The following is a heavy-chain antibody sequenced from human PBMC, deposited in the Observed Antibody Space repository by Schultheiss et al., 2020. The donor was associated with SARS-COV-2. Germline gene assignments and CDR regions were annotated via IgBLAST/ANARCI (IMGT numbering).Heavy chain of an antibody. Sequence: SGPTLVKPTQTLTLTCTFSGFSLSTSGVCVSWIRQPPGKGLEWIGEINHSGSTNYNPSLKSRVTISVDTSKNQFSLKLSSVTAADTAVYYCARKKGTENPDSAPFDYWGQGTLVTVSS. J-gene: IGHJ4*02. CDR2: INHSGST. CDR1: GFSLSTSGV. V-gene: IGHV4-39*07. CDR3: ARKKGTENPDSAPFDY. D-gene: IGHD1-14*01.